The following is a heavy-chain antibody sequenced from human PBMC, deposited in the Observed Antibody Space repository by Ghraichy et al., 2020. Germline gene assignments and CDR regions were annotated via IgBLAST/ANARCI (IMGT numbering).Heavy chain of an antibody. V-gene: IGHV3-7*01. CDR1: GLSFTRYW. D-gene: IGHD2-2*02. J-gene: IGHJ4*02. CDR2: IKPDDSEK. CDR3: ATRYCITTSCFTGTQYFFDY. Sequence: RGSLRLSCGVSGLSFTRYWMTWVRQAPGKGLEWVANIKPDDSEKYYVDSVKGRFTISRDNAKNLFYLQMNSLRAEDTAVYYCATRYCITTSCFTGTQYFFDYWGQGTLVTVSS.